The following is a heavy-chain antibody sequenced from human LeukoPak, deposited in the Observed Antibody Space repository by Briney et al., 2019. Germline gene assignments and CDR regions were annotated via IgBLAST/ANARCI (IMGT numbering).Heavy chain of an antibody. CDR2: INTDGSST. CDR3: AKDRYSSGWYTFQH. J-gene: IGHJ1*01. V-gene: IGHV3-74*01. CDR1: GFTFSTYW. D-gene: IGHD6-19*01. Sequence: GGSLRLSCAASGFTFSTYWMHWVRQAPGKGLVWVSRINTDGSSTSYADSVKGRFTISRDNAKNSLYLQMNSLRAEDTALYYCAKDRYSSGWYTFQHWGQGTLVTVSS.